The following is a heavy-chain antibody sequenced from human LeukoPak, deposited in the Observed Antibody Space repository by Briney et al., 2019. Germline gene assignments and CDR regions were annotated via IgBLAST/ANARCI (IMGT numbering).Heavy chain of an antibody. V-gene: IGHV1-18*01. CDR2: INPHNGNT. CDR3: ARDFYSSPDY. Sequence: GASVKVSCKASGYTFTTYGISWVRQAPGQELEWMAWINPHNGNTNFAQKLQGRVTMTTDTSTSTAYMELRSLRSDDTAVYYCARDFYSSPDYWGQGTLVTVSS. CDR1: GYTFTTYG. J-gene: IGHJ4*02. D-gene: IGHD6-13*01.